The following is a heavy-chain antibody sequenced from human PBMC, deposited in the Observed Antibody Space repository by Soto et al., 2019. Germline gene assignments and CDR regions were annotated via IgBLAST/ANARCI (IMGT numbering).Heavy chain of an antibody. CDR2: IIPLLNIA. D-gene: IGHD1-7*01. J-gene: IGHJ6*02. CDR3: ARASLVGITGTTCGMDV. Sequence: SVKVSCKASGGPFSNDIITWVRQAPGQGLEWMGRIIPLLNIANYAQKFQGRVTITADRSTGTAYMELNSLRSEDTAVYYCARASLVGITGTTCGMDVWGQGTTVTVSS. CDR1: GGPFSNDI. V-gene: IGHV1-69*02.